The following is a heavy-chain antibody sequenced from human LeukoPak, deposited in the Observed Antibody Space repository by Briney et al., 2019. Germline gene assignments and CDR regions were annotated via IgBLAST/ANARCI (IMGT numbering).Heavy chain of an antibody. V-gene: IGHV4-59*08. D-gene: IGHD3-10*01. CDR1: GGSITSYY. Sequence: SETLSLTCTVSGGSITSYYWSWIRQPPGKGLEWIGYIYYSGSTNYNPSLKSRVTISVDTSKNQFSLKLSSVTAADTAVYYCARQVKTYYGSGSFDYWGQGTLVTVSS. CDR3: ARQVKTYYGSGSFDY. CDR2: IYYSGST. J-gene: IGHJ4*02.